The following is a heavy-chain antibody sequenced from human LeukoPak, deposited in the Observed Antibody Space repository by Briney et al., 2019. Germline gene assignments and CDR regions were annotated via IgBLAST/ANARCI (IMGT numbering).Heavy chain of an antibody. CDR2: ISGSGGDT. CDR3: AKTTDGSSSGRYPGWPIDY. Sequence: GGSLRLSCAASGFTFRSYAIYWVRQAPGKGLEWVSGISGSGGDTYFADSVKGRFTISRDNSKNTVFLQMDSLRAEDTAVYYCAKTTDGSSSGRYPGWPIDYWGQGPLVTVSS. V-gene: IGHV3-23*01. CDR1: GFTFRSYA. D-gene: IGHD6-19*01. J-gene: IGHJ4*02.